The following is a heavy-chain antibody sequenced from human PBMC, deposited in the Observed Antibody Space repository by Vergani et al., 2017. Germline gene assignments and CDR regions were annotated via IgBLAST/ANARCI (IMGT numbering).Heavy chain of an antibody. V-gene: IGHV4-30-4*01. CDR3: ARGPASYTVDP. CDR2: IYYSGST. D-gene: IGHD2-2*01. Sequence: QVQLQESGPGLVKPSQTLSLTCTVSGGSISSGDYYWSWIRQPQGKGQEWVWYIYYSGSTYYNPSLKSRFTISVDTSKNQFSLKRSSVTAADTAVYYCARGPASYTVDPWGQGTLVTVSS. CDR1: GGSISSGDYY. J-gene: IGHJ5*02.